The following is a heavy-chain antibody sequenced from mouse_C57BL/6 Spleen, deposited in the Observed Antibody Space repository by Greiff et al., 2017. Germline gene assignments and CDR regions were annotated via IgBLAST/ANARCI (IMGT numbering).Heavy chain of an antibody. CDR3: AKEGWLQRYWYFDV. Sequence: QVQLQQPGTELVKPGASVKLSCKASGYTFTSYWMHWVKQRPGQGLEWIGNINPSNGGTNYNEKFKSKATLTVAKSSSTAYMQRSSLTSEDSAVYCGAKEGWLQRYWYFDVWGTGTTVTVSS. J-gene: IGHJ1*03. V-gene: IGHV1-53*01. CDR2: INPSNGGT. D-gene: IGHD2-3*01. CDR1: GYTFTSYW.